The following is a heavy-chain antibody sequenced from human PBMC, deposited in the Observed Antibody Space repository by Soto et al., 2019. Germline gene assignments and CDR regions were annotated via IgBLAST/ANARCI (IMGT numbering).Heavy chain of an antibody. CDR2: ISAYNGNT. J-gene: IGHJ6*02. D-gene: IGHD3-16*01. CDR3: AQCLLGVNYYYGMDV. Sequence: ASVKVSCKASGYTFTSYGISWVRQAPGQGLEWMGWISAYNGNTNYAQKFQGRVTITTDKSTSTAYMELRSLRSEDTAVYYCAQCLLGVNYYYGMDVWGQGTTVTVSS. CDR1: GYTFTSYG. V-gene: IGHV1-18*01.